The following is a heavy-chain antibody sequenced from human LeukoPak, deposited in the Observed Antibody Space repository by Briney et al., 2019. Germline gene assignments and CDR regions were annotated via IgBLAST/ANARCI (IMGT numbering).Heavy chain of an antibody. CDR3: ARVFYDILTDYTYEGGQEYYFDY. D-gene: IGHD3-9*01. J-gene: IGHJ4*02. CDR2: LNAGNGNT. Sequence: ASVNVSCRASGYPFTIYAMLWVRQAPGQRLEWMGWLNAGNGNTIYSQKFQGRVTITRDTSASTAYMELSSLRSEDTAVYYCARVFYDILTDYTYEGGQEYYFDYWGQGTLVTVSS. V-gene: IGHV1-3*01. CDR1: GYPFTIYA.